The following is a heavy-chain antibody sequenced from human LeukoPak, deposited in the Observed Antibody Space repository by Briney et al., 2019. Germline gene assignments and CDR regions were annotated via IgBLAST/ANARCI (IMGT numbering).Heavy chain of an antibody. CDR2: IYYSGST. V-gene: IGHV4-31*03. CDR3: ARESQGIYYYYYMDV. D-gene: IGHD3-10*01. J-gene: IGHJ6*03. CDR1: GGSISSGGYY. Sequence: SQTLSLTCTVSGGSISSGGYYWSWTRQHPGKGLEWIGYIYYSGSTYYNPSLKSRVTISVDTSKNQFSLKLSTVTAADTAVYYCARESQGIYYYYYMDVWGKGTTVTVSS.